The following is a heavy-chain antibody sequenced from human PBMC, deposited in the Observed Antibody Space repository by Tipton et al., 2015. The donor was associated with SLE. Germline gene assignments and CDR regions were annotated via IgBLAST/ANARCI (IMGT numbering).Heavy chain of an antibody. V-gene: IGHV1-2*06. CDR2: INPNSGGT. CDR3: ARLHSGNPWGAFDI. CDR1: GYTFTGYY. Sequence: QSGAEVKKPGASVKVSCKASGYTFTGYYMHWVRQAPGQGLEWMGRINPNSGGTNYAQKFQGRVTMTRDTSISTAYMELSRLRSDDTAVYYGARLHSGNPWGAFDIWGQGTTVTVSS. J-gene: IGHJ3*02. D-gene: IGHD1-26*01.